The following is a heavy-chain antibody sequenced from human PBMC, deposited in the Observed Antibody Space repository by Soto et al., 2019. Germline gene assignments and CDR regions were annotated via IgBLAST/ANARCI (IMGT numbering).Heavy chain of an antibody. Sequence: EVQLVESGGGLVQPGRSLRLSCAASGFTFDDYAMHWVRQAPGKGLEWVSGISWNSGSIGYADSMKGRFTISRDNAKNSLYLQMNSLRAEDTALYYCAKDTRSIPYYFDYWGQGTLVTVSS. V-gene: IGHV3-9*01. CDR1: GFTFDDYA. J-gene: IGHJ4*02. CDR3: AKDTRSIPYYFDY. D-gene: IGHD3-10*01. CDR2: ISWNSGSI.